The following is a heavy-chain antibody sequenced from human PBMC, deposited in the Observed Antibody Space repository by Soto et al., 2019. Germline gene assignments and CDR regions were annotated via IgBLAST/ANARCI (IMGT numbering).Heavy chain of an antibody. J-gene: IGHJ3*02. Sequence: PGESLKISCKGSGYMITSHWLVGVRQMPGKGLEWMGIIFPGDSDTRYSPSFQGQVTISADNSISTAYLQWSSLKASDTAMYYCARRARDAFDIWGQGTMVTVSS. CDR2: IFPGDSDT. V-gene: IGHV5-51*01. CDR1: GYMITSHW. CDR3: ARRARDAFDI.